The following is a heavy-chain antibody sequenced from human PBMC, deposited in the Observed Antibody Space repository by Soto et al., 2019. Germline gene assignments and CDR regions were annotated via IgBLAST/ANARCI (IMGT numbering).Heavy chain of an antibody. Sequence: GGSLRLSCAASGFTFSSYGMHWVRQAPGKGLEWVAVISYDGSNKYYADSVKGRFTISRDNSKNTLYLQMNSLRAEDTAGYYCAKSSSSWPFDYWGQGTLVTVSS. J-gene: IGHJ4*02. D-gene: IGHD6-13*01. CDR3: AKSSSSWPFDY. CDR2: ISYDGSNK. CDR1: GFTFSSYG. V-gene: IGHV3-30*18.